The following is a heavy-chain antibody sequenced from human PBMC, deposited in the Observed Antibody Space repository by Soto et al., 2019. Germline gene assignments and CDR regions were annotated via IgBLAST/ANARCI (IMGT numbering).Heavy chain of an antibody. J-gene: IGHJ4*02. V-gene: IGHV4-59*12. CDR3: ARSQTTVTSYDY. CDR1: GGSIGSYY. D-gene: IGHD4-17*01. Sequence: SETLSHTCSVSGGSIGSYYWSWIRKPPGKGLEWIGYIYYSGSTNYNPSLKSRVTISVDRSKNQFSLKLSSVTAADTAVYYCARSQTTVTSYDYWGQGTLVTVSS. CDR2: IYYSGST.